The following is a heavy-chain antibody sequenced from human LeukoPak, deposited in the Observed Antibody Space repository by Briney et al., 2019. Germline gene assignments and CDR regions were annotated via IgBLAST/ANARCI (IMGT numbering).Heavy chain of an antibody. Sequence: PGGSLRLSCAASGFTFSSYAMSWVRQAPGKGLEWVSAISGSGGSTYYADSVKGRFTISRDNSKNTLYLQMNSLRAEDTAVYYCAKGQREITMIVVVITLFGYWGQGTLVTVSS. J-gene: IGHJ4*02. V-gene: IGHV3-23*01. CDR1: GFTFSSYA. CDR2: ISGSGGST. D-gene: IGHD3-22*01. CDR3: AKGQREITMIVVVITLFGY.